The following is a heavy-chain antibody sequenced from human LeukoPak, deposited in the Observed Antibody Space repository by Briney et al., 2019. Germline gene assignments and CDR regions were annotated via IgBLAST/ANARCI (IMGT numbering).Heavy chain of an antibody. J-gene: IGHJ4*02. D-gene: IGHD3-3*01. V-gene: IGHV4-59*01. CDR2: IYYSGST. CDR3: ARGAIFGVVGFDY. Sequence: SETLSLTCTVSGGSISSYYWSWIRQPPGKGLEWIGYIYYSGSTNYNPSLKSRVTISVDTSKNQFSLKLSSVTAADTAVYYCARGAIFGVVGFDYWAREPWSPSPQ. CDR1: GGSISSYY.